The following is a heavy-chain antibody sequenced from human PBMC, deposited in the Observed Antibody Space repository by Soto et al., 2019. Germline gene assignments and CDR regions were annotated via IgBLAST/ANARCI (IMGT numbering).Heavy chain of an antibody. V-gene: IGHV4-30-2*01. J-gene: IGHJ5*02. Sequence: SETLSLTCGVSGVSVSSVGSSWSWIRQPPGKGLQWVGYISHSGTPYYNPSLKPRVTISVDRSKNRFSLKLSSVTAADTAVYYCARVPGPWGQGTQVTVSS. CDR2: ISHSGTP. D-gene: IGHD7-27*01. CDR1: GVSVSSVGSS. CDR3: ARVPGP.